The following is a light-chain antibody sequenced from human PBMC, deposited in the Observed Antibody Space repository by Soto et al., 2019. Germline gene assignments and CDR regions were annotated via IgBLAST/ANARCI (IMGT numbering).Light chain of an antibody. CDR2: PAS. V-gene: IGKV1-9*01. CDR1: QGIDSY. CDR3: QQLHTYPFT. J-gene: IGKJ4*01. Sequence: DMQLTQSPSFLSASVGDRVTITCRASQGIDSYLASYQQKPGKAPKLLIYPASTLEGGVPSRFSGSGSGTEFTLTISTLQPEDFATYYCQQLHTYPFTFGGGTKVEIQ.